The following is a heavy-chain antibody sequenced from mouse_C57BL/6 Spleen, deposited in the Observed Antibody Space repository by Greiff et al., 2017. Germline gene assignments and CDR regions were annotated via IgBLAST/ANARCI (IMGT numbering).Heavy chain of an antibody. CDR1: GYSITSGYD. D-gene: IGHD2-4*01. V-gene: IGHV3-1*01. J-gene: IGHJ3*01. CDR3: ARDWGLRQFAY. Sequence: EVQGVESGPGMVKPSQSLSLTCTVTGYSITSGYDWHWIRHFPGNKLEWMGYISYSGSTNYNPSLKSRISITHDTSKNHFFLKLNSVTTEDTATYYCARDWGLRQFAYWGQGTLVTVSA. CDR2: ISYSGST.